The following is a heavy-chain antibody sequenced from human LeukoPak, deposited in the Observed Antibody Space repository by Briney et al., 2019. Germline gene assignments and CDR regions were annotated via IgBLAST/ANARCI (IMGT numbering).Heavy chain of an antibody. D-gene: IGHD1-26*01. CDR2: IYYGGSP. J-gene: IGHJ5*02. V-gene: IGHV4-39*01. CDR1: GGSISTTTNS. CDR3: ARRRIVGSTGFYSDP. Sequence: SETLSLTCNVSGGSISTTTNSWGWAWIRQRPGKGLEGIGSIYYGGSPYYTSSFKRRVTISVDTPKKRCSLKKTSLTATDTAGYYCARRRIVGSTGFYSDPWGPGTLVTVS.